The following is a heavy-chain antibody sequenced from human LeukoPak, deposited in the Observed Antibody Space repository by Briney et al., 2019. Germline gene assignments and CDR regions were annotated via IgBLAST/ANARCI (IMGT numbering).Heavy chain of an antibody. CDR1: GFAFSSYW. CDR3: AKGYIIAGRQWYLDL. D-gene: IGHD6-13*01. CDR2: INHDGRET. Sequence: GGSLRLSCAASGFAFSSYWMSWVRQAPGKGLEWVANINHDGRETYYADSVKGRFIISRDNAKDSLYLQMDSLRAEDAAVYYCAKGYIIAGRQWYLDLWGRGTLVGVSS. V-gene: IGHV3-7*01. J-gene: IGHJ2*01.